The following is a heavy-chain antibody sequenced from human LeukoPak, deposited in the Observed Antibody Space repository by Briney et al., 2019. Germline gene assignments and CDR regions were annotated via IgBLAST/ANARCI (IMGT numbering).Heavy chain of an antibody. D-gene: IGHD3-22*01. J-gene: IGHJ5*02. CDR1: GYTFTGYY. CDR2: INPNSGGT. CDR3: ARVAKSNYYDSSGYYNHNWFDP. Sequence: ASVKVSCKASGYTFTGYYMHWVRQAPGQGLEWMGWINPNSGGTNYALKFQGRVTMARDTSISTAYMELSRLRSDDTAVYYCARVAKSNYYDSSGYYNHNWFDPWGQGTLVTVSS. V-gene: IGHV1-2*02.